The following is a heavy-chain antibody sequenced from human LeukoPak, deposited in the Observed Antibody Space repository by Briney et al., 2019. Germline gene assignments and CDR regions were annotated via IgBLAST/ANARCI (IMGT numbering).Heavy chain of an antibody. D-gene: IGHD4-17*01. CDR1: GYTLTELS. CDR2: FDPEDGET. CDR3: ARDGNGDYPYGFDF. Sequence: ASVKVSCKVSGYTLTELSMHWVRQAPGKGLEWMGGFDPEDGETIYAQKFQGRVTVTRSTSTSTVYMELSGLRSEDSAVYYCARDGNGDYPYGFDFWGQGTMVTVSS. V-gene: IGHV1-24*01. J-gene: IGHJ3*01.